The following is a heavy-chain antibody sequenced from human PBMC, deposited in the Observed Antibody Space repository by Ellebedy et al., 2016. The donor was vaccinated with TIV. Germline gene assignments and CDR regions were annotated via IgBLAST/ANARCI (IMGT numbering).Heavy chain of an antibody. CDR2: ISYDGSNK. CDR1: GFTFSTYA. D-gene: IGHD3-16*01. CDR3: ARNWGPL. J-gene: IGHJ4*02. V-gene: IGHV3-30*07. Sequence: GESLKISCAAAGFTFSTYAIHWVRQAPGKGLEWVAVISYDGSNKWYADSVKGRFTISRDNAKNSLYLQMNSLRAEDTAVYYCARNWGPLWGQGTLVTVSS.